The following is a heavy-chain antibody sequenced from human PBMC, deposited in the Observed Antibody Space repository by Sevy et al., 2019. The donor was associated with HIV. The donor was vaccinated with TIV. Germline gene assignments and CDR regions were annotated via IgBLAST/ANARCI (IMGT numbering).Heavy chain of an antibody. CDR1: GLSLTTSGVG. CDR3: AHRRPLYFYGSYDFDY. D-gene: IGHD3-10*01. J-gene: IGHJ4*02. V-gene: IGHV2-5*02. CDR2: IYWDDDK. Sequence: SGPTLVNPTQTLTLTCSFSGLSLTTSGVGVGWIRQPPGEALEWLALIYWDDDKRYSPSLKTRLTISKDTSKNQVVLTMTNMDPVDTPTYNSAHRRPLYFYGSYDFDYWGQGTLVTVSS.